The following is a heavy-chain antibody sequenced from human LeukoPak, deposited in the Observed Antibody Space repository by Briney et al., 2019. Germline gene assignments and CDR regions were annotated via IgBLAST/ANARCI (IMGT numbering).Heavy chain of an antibody. CDR3: ASLLGYCSGGSCYSTGNPRHYYYYGMGV. V-gene: IGHV4-34*01. CDR1: GGSFSDYY. Sequence: PSETLSLTCAVYGGSFSDYYWSWIRQPPGKGLEWIGEINHSGSTNYNPSLKSRVTISVDTSKNQFSLKLSSVTAADTAVYYCASLLGYCSGGSCYSTGNPRHYYYYGMGVWGKGTTVTVSS. D-gene: IGHD2-15*01. CDR2: INHSGST. J-gene: IGHJ6*04.